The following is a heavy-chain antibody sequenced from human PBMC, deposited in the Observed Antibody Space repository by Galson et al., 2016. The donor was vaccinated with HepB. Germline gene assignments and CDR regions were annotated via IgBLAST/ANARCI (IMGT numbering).Heavy chain of an antibody. CDR2: IRNIDTTV. CDR1: GFTFSSYS. Sequence: SLRLSCAASGFTFSSYSMNWVRQAPGKGLEWVAYIRNIDTTVHYGDSVKGRFTISRDNAKSSLYLQMNSLRDEDTAVYYCVRDDKWAFDYWGQGTLVTVSS. J-gene: IGHJ4*02. D-gene: IGHD2-8*01. CDR3: VRDDKWAFDY. V-gene: IGHV3-48*02.